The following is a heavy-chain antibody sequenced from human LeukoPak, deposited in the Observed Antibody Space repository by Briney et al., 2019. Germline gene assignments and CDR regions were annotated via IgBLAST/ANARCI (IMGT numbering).Heavy chain of an antibody. CDR2: INHSGST. D-gene: IGHD2-2*01. J-gene: IGHJ3*02. Sequence: SETLSLTRAVYGGSFSGYYWSWIRQPPGKGLEWIGEINHSGSTNYNPSLKSRVTISVDTSKNQFSLKLSSVTAADTAVYYCARAPLEYCSSTSCYFGAFDIWGQGTMVTVSS. CDR1: GGSFSGYY. CDR3: ARAPLEYCSSTSCYFGAFDI. V-gene: IGHV4-34*01.